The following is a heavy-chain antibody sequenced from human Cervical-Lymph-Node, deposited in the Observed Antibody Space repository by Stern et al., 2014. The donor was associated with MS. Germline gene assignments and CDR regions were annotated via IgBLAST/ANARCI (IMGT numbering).Heavy chain of an antibody. D-gene: IGHD6-19*01. J-gene: IGHJ5*02. CDR3: ARDPHIAVAGTGGGFDP. CDR1: GYTFTSYG. V-gene: IGHV1-18*01. CDR2: ISGYNDDT. Sequence: QVQLVQSGAEVKKPGASVKVSCKASGYTFTSYGISWGRQAPGQGLEWMGWISGYNDDTNYVEKFQGRVTMTTDTSTSTAYLELRSLRSDDTAVYYCARDPHIAVAGTGGGFDPWGQGTLVTVSS.